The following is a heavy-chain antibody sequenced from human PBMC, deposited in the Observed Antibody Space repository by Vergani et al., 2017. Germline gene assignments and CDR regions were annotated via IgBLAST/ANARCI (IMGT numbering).Heavy chain of an antibody. V-gene: IGHV3-30*02. J-gene: IGHJ6*02. D-gene: IGHD2-2*01. CDR1: GFTFSSYG. Sequence: QVQLVESGGGVVQPGGSLRLSCAASGFTFSSYGMHWVRQAPGKGLEWVAFIRYYRSNKYYADSVKGRFTITRDNSKNTLYLQMNSLRAEDTAVYYCAKKIFGPYCSGTSCSRYYFGMDVWGQGTTVTVSS. CDR3: AKKIFGPYCSGTSCSRYYFGMDV. CDR2: IRYYRSNK.